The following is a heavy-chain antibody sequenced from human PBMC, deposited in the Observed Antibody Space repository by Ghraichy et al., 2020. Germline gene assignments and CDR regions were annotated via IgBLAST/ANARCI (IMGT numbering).Heavy chain of an antibody. CDR1: GFTFSSYY. V-gene: IGHV3-7*01. Sequence: GSLRLSCAASGFTFSSYYMTWVRQAPGKGLEWVATIKQDGSEIYYMDSAKGRFTISRDNAKNSLYLQMNSLRAEDTAVYYCARDPYSSSWDYYYGMDVWGQGTTVTVSS. CDR2: IKQDGSEI. D-gene: IGHD6-13*01. J-gene: IGHJ6*02. CDR3: ARDPYSSSWDYYYGMDV.